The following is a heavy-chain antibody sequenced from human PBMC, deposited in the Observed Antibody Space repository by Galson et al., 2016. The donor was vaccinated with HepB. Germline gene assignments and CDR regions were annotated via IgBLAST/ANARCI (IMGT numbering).Heavy chain of an antibody. Sequence: SLRLSCAASGFTFSSYSMNWVRQAPGKGLEWVSSISSGSRYIYYADSVKGRFTISRDNAKNSLYLQMNSLRAEDTAVYYCARDAGVVVGSITTTFDYWGQGTPVTVSS. CDR2: ISSGSRYI. D-gene: IGHD2-15*01. J-gene: IGHJ4*02. CDR3: ARDAGVVVGSITTTFDY. V-gene: IGHV3-21*01. CDR1: GFTFSSYS.